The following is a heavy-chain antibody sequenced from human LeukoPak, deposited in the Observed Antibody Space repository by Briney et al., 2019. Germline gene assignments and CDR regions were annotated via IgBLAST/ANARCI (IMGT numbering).Heavy chain of an antibody. CDR1: GGSISSHY. V-gene: IGHV4-59*11. CDR3: AGERGCSSTSCQNNYYYMDV. Sequence: SETLSLTCTVSGGSISSHYWSWIRQPPGKGLEWIGYIYYSGSTNYNPSLKSRVTISVDTSKNQFSLKLSSVTAADTAVYYCAGERGCSSTSCQNNYYYMDVWGKGTTVTVSS. D-gene: IGHD2-2*01. CDR2: IYYSGST. J-gene: IGHJ6*03.